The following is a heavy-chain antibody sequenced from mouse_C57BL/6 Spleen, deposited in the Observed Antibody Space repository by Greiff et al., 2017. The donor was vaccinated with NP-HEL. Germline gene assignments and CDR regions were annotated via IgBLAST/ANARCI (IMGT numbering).Heavy chain of an antibody. CDR1: GYTFTSYW. CDR3: ARGDLYYGNYVFDY. V-gene: IGHV1-72*01. J-gene: IGHJ2*01. D-gene: IGHD2-1*01. CDR2: IDPNSGGT. Sequence: QVQLQQPGAELVKPGASVKLSCKASGYTFTSYWMHWVKQRPGRGLEWIGRIDPNSGGTTYNEKFKSKATLTVDKPSSTAYMQLSSLTSEDSAVYYCARGDLYYGNYVFDYWGQGTTLTVSS.